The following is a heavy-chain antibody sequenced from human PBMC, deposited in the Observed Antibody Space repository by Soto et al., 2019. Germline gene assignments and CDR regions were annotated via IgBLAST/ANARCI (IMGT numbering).Heavy chain of an antibody. CDR3: AKCPSGYQSYYYGMEV. J-gene: IGHJ6*01. D-gene: IGHD2-2*01. V-gene: IGHV3-23*01. Sequence: EGSLRRSCAASGFTFSSYAVSLVRQAPGRGLEWVSSISGSGGSTYYADSVKGRFTLSRDNSKGTLYLQMNSLRAEDTAVYYCAKCPSGYQSYYYGMEVWGQRTTVTVSS. CDR1: GFTFSSYA. CDR2: ISGSGGST.